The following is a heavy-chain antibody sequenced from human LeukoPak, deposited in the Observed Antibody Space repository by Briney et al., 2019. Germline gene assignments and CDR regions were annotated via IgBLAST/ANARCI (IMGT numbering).Heavy chain of an antibody. Sequence: ASVKVSCKASGGTFSSYAISWVRQAPGQGLEWMGGIIPIFGTANYARKFQGRVTITADESTSTAYMELSSLRSEDTAVYYCARDGYCSGGSCHDAFDIWGQGTMVTVSS. CDR3: ARDGYCSGGSCHDAFDI. D-gene: IGHD2-15*01. CDR2: IIPIFGTA. V-gene: IGHV1-69*13. CDR1: GGTFSSYA. J-gene: IGHJ3*02.